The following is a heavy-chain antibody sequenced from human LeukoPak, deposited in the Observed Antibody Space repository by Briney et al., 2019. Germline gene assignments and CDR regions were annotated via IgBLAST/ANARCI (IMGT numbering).Heavy chain of an antibody. CDR1: GFTFSSYG. CDR3: ARGMGYTSRYDY. V-gene: IGHV3-30*03. J-gene: IGHJ4*02. Sequence: GRSLRLSCAASGFTFSSYGMHWVRQAPGKGLEWVAVISYDGSNKYYADSVKGRFTISRDNSKNTLYLQMNSLRAEDTAVYYCARGMGYTSRYDYWGQGTLVTVSS. D-gene: IGHD6-13*01. CDR2: ISYDGSNK.